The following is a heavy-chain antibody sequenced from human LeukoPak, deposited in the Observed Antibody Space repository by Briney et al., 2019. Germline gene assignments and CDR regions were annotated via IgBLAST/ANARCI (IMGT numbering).Heavy chain of an antibody. D-gene: IGHD4-17*01. V-gene: IGHV1-18*01. Sequence: ASVKVSCKASGGTFSSYAISWVRQAPGQGLEWMGWISAYNGNTNYAQKLQGRVTMTTDTSTSTAYMELSRLRSDDTAVYYCASDGNYGDLYYFDYWGQGTLVTVSS. CDR2: ISAYNGNT. CDR1: GGTFSSYA. J-gene: IGHJ4*02. CDR3: ASDGNYGDLYYFDY.